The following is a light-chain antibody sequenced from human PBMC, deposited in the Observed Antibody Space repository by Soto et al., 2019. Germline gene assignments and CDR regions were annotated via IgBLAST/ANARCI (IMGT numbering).Light chain of an antibody. J-gene: IGKJ5*01. CDR3: QHYTLYSAP. Sequence: RLTQSPSSLSASVGDTVTISCRASQDISTYLAWYQHKPWKAPTLLIFGASSLHNGVPPRFAGSGSGSEFTLTINRLQPDDFATYYCQHYTLYSAPFGQGTRV. CDR1: QDISTY. CDR2: GAS. V-gene: IGKV1-5*01.